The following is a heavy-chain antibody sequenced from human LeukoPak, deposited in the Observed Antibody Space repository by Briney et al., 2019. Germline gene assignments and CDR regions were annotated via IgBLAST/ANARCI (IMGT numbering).Heavy chain of an antibody. CDR3: VKSPSDGLDV. Sequence: GGSLRLSCAASGFSFTDYTLNWVRQAPGKGLEYVSTIFANGDITSYAASVKGRFTTSRDNSKNTLYLQMSSLRPEDTAVYYCVKSPSDGLDVWGQGATVTVSS. J-gene: IGHJ6*02. CDR1: GFSFTDYT. V-gene: IGHV3-64D*09. CDR2: IFANGDIT.